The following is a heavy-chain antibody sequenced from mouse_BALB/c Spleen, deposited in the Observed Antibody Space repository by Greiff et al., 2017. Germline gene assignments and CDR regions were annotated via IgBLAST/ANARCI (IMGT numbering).Heavy chain of an antibody. CDR1: GDSITSGY. V-gene: IGHV3-8*02. CDR3: ARSLGYDGYYDAMDY. CDR2: ISYSGST. D-gene: IGHD2-3*01. J-gene: IGHJ4*01. Sequence: VQLKESGPSLVKPSQTLSLTCSVTGDSITSGYWNWVRKFPGKKLEYMGYISYSGSTYYNPSLKSRISITRDTSKNQYYLQLNSVTTEDTATYYCARSLGYDGYYDAMDYWGQGTSVTVSS.